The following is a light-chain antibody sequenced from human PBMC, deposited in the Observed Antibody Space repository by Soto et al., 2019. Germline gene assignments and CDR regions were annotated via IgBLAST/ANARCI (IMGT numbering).Light chain of an antibody. Sequence: DIQMIQSPSSLSASVGDRVTITCRASQVISNYLAWYQQKPGKVPKLLIYAASTLQSGVPSRFSGSGSGTDFTLTISSLQPEDVATYYCQKYNSASFTFGPGTTVDIK. CDR1: QVISNY. CDR2: AAS. V-gene: IGKV1-27*01. J-gene: IGKJ3*01. CDR3: QKYNSASFT.